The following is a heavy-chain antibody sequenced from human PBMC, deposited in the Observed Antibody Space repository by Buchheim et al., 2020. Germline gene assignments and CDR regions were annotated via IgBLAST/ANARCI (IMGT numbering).Heavy chain of an antibody. CDR1: GGSISSYY. CDR3: AREGDYKGAYYYGMDV. J-gene: IGHJ6*02. V-gene: IGHV4-59*01. Sequence: QVQLQESGPGLVKPSETLSLTCTVSGGSISSYYRSWIRQPPGKGLEWIGYIYYSGSTNYNPSLKSRVTISVDTSKNQFSLKLSSVTAADTAVYYCAREGDYKGAYYYGMDVWGQGTT. CDR2: IYYSGST. D-gene: IGHD4-11*01.